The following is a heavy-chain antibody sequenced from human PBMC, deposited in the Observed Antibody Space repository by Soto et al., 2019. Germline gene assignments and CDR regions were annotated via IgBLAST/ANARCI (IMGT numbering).Heavy chain of an antibody. Sequence: SETLSLTCTVSGGSISSSSFHWGWIRQPPGKGLEWIGTIYYSGSTYYNSSLKSQVTISVDTSKNQFSLNLISVTAADTAVYYCARHVTINWTLNWFDPWGQGTLVTVSS. J-gene: IGHJ5*02. D-gene: IGHD1-1*01. CDR1: GGSISSSSFH. CDR3: ARHVTINWTLNWFDP. V-gene: IGHV4-39*01. CDR2: IYYSGST.